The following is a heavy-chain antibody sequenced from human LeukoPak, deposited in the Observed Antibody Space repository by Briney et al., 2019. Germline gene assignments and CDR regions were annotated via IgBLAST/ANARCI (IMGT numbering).Heavy chain of an antibody. Sequence: PGGSLRLSCAASGFTFSSYAMDWVRQAPGKGLEWVAVISYDGSNQHKADSVRGRFTISRDNSKNTLYLQMNSLRAGDTAVYYCARDLHGRYSYGYRHWGQGTLVTVSS. V-gene: IGHV3-30*04. D-gene: IGHD5-18*01. CDR2: ISYDGSNQ. CDR3: ARDLHGRYSYGYRH. J-gene: IGHJ4*02. CDR1: GFTFSSYA.